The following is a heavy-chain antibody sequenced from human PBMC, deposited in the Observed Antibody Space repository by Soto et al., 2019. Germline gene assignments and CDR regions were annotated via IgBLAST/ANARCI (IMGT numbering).Heavy chain of an antibody. J-gene: IGHJ6*02. CDR2: INPNSGGT. Sequence: QVQLVQSGAEVKKPGASVKVSCKASGYTFTGYYMHWVRQAPGQGLEWMGWINPNSGGTNYAQKFQGWVTMTRDTSISTAYMELSRLRSDDTAVYYCARDLVYSGSYPSYSGMDVWGQGTTVTVSS. CDR3: ARDLVYSGSYPSYSGMDV. D-gene: IGHD1-26*01. V-gene: IGHV1-2*04. CDR1: GYTFTGYY.